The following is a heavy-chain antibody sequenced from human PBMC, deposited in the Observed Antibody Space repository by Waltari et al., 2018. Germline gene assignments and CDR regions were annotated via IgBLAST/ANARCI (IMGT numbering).Heavy chain of an antibody. CDR1: GGTFSSYA. CDR3: ARGKSAMVRGAYYYYYMDV. J-gene: IGHJ6*03. D-gene: IGHD5-18*01. V-gene: IGHV1-69*12. Sequence: QVQLVQSGAEVKKPGSSVKVSCKASGGTFSSYAISWVRQAPGQGLEWMGGIIPIFGTANYAQKFQGRVTITADESTSTAYMELSSLRSEDTAVYYCARGKSAMVRGAYYYYYMDVWGKGTTVTISS. CDR2: IIPIFGTA.